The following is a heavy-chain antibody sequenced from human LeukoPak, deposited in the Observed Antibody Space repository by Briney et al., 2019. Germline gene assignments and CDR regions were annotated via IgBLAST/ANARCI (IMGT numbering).Heavy chain of an antibody. D-gene: IGHD1-26*01. V-gene: IGHV3-7*01. CDR3: AKDPLYSGSYYPFYFQH. CDR2: IKQDGSEK. J-gene: IGHJ1*01. Sequence: GGSLRLSCAASGFTFSSYWMSWVRQAPGKGLEWVANIKQDGSEKYYVDSVKGRFTISRDNAKNSLYLQMNSLRAEDTAVYYCAKDPLYSGSYYPFYFQHWGQGTLGTVSS. CDR1: GFTFSSYW.